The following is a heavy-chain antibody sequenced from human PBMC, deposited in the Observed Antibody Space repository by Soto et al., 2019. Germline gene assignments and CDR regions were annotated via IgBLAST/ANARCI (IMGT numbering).Heavy chain of an antibody. Sequence: QVQLQESGPGLVKPSETLSLMCTVSGGSITNYYWSWIRQSPAKGLEWIGYVSDSGSTKYNPSLNSRVTISVDTSKNQFSLKLTSLTAADTAVYYCAIERVGHSAMDVWGQGTTVTVSS. D-gene: IGHD1-26*01. CDR3: AIERVGHSAMDV. CDR1: GGSITNYY. CDR2: VSDSGST. V-gene: IGHV4-59*12. J-gene: IGHJ6*02.